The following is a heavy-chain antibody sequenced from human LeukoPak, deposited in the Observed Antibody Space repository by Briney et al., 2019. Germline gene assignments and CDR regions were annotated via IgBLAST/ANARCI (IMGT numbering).Heavy chain of an antibody. V-gene: IGHV3-30*03. D-gene: IGHD3-22*01. CDR3: AREVSVDLYYYDSSGYNYFDY. J-gene: IGHJ4*02. CDR2: ISYDGSNK. CDR1: GFTFSSYG. Sequence: PGGSLRLSCAASGFTFSSYGMHWVRQAPGKGLEWVAVISYDGSNKYYADSVKGRFTISRDNSKNTLYLQMNSLRAEDTAVYYCAREVSVDLYYYDSSGYNYFDYWGQGTLVTVSS.